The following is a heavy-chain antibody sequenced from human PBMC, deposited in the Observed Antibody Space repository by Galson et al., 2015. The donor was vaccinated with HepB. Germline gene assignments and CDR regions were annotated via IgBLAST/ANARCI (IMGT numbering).Heavy chain of an antibody. D-gene: IGHD3-3*01. Sequence: SLRLSCAASGFTFSSYGMHWVRQAPGKGLEWVAVISYDGSNKYYADSVKGRFTISRDNSKNTLYLQMNSLRAEDTAVYYCAKEQRGYDFWSRYYYYYGMDVWGQGTTVTVSS. CDR3: AKEQRGYDFWSRYYYYYGMDV. CDR2: ISYDGSNK. J-gene: IGHJ6*02. CDR1: GFTFSSYG. V-gene: IGHV3-30*18.